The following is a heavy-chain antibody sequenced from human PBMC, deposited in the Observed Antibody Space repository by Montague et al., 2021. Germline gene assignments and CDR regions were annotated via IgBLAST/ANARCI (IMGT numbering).Heavy chain of an antibody. J-gene: IGHJ4*02. CDR3: ARRSSTWPLYYFDY. D-gene: IGHD6-13*01. CDR2: TFPDDSDT. CDR1: GYSFAPYW. V-gene: IGHV5-51*01. Sequence: QSGAEVKKPGESLRISRKASGYSFAPYWIGWVRQMPGKGLEWMGITFPDDSDTKYSPSFQGQVNISADKSISTAYLQWTSLKASDSAMYYCARRSSTWPLYYFDYWGQGTLVIVSS.